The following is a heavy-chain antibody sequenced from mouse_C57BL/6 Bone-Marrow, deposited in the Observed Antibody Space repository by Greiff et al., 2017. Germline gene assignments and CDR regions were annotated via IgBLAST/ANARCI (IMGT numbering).Heavy chain of an antibody. CDR1: GYTFSNYW. D-gene: IGHD2-4*01. V-gene: IGHV1-64*01. J-gene: IGHJ4*01. CDR2: MHPNGGSP. CDR3: ARSYDYGDYTMDY. Sequence: QVQLPQPGAELVKPGASVKLSCTASGYTFSNYWMHWVKQRPGQGLEWIGMMHPNGGSPDYNEKFKSEATLSVDKSSRTAYMELSSLTSDDSAVYYCARSYDYGDYTMDYWGQGTSVTVSS.